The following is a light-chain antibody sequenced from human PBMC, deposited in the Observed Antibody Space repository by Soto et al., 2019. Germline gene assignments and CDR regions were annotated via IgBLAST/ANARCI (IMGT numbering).Light chain of an antibody. CDR2: EGS. V-gene: IGLV2-23*01. CDR3: CSYAGSNRVV. CDR1: TSNIGSYNL. Sequence: QSALTQVASVSGSPGQSITISCTGTTSNIGSYNLVSWYQQHPGKAPQLLIYEGSERPSGVSNRFSGSKSGNMASLTISGLQAEDEADYYCCSYAGSNRVVFGGGTKLTVL. J-gene: IGLJ2*01.